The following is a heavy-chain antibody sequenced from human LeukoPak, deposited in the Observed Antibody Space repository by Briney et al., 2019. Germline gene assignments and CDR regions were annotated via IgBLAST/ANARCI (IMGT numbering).Heavy chain of an antibody. CDR1: GFTFSSYE. CDR2: ISSSGSTI. Sequence: GGSLRLSCAASGFTFSSYEMNWVRQAPGKGLEWVSYISSSGSTIYYADSVKGRFTISRDNSKNTLYLQMNSLRAEDTAVYYCAAAMRYYYYGMDVWGQGTTVTVSS. J-gene: IGHJ6*02. D-gene: IGHD2-2*01. V-gene: IGHV3-48*03. CDR3: AAAMRYYYYGMDV.